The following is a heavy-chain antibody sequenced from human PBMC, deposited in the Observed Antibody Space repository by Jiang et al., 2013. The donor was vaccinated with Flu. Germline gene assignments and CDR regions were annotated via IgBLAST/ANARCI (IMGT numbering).Heavy chain of an antibody. J-gene: IGHJ6*02. Sequence: SGAEVKKPGSSVKVSCKASGGTFSSYTISWVRQAPGQGLEWMGRIIPILGIANYAQKFQGRVTITADKSTSTAYMELSSLRSEDTAVYYCARVEGPEYPGGYYYYGMDVWGQGTTVTVSS. CDR3: ARVEGPEYPGGYYYYGMDV. V-gene: IGHV1-69*04. CDR1: GGTFSSYT. D-gene: IGHD2/OR15-2a*01. CDR2: IIPILGIA.